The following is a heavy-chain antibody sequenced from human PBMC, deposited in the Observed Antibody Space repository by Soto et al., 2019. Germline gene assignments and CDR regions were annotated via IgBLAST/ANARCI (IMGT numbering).Heavy chain of an antibody. CDR1: GVSISSYY. Sequence: PSETLSLTCTVSGVSISSYYWSWIRQPPGKGLEWIGYIYYSGSTNYNPSLKSRVTISVDTSKNQFSLKLSSVTAADTAMYYCARDTRGVEDHYDSSGPSPIIIWGQGTMVTVSS. CDR3: ARDTRGVEDHYDSSGPSPIII. D-gene: IGHD3-22*01. CDR2: IYYSGST. J-gene: IGHJ3*02. V-gene: IGHV4-59*01.